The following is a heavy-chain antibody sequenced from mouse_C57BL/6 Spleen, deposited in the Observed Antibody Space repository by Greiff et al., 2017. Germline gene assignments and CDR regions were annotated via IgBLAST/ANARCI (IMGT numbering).Heavy chain of an antibody. CDR2: ISYDGSN. J-gene: IGHJ3*01. CDR1: GYSITSGYY. Sequence: EVKLVESGPGLVKPSQSLSLTCSVTGYSITSGYYWNWIRQFPGNKLEWMGYISYDGSNNYNPSLKNRISITRDTSKNQFFLKLNSVTTEDTATYYCAKTAQAPFAYWGQGTLVTVSA. CDR3: AKTAQAPFAY. D-gene: IGHD3-2*02. V-gene: IGHV3-6*01.